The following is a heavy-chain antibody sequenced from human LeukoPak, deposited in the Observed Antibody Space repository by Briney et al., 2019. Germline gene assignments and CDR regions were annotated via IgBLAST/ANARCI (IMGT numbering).Heavy chain of an antibody. J-gene: IGHJ6*03. CDR3: ARDSRDLEDNYYYMDV. CDR2: TNPITGSP. CDR1: GGTFYSNV. V-gene: IGHV1-69*05. D-gene: IGHD2-21*01. Sequence: ASVKVSCKASGGTFYSNVFTWVRQAPGQGLEWRGETNPITGSPNYAQKFQGRFSISTDESTSTFYMDLRSLRSEDTAVYYCARDSRDLEDNYYYMDVWGKGTTVTVSS.